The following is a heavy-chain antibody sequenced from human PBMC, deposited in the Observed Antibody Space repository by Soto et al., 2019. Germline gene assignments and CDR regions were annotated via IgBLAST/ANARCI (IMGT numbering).Heavy chain of an antibody. CDR1: GFSLNTRGVH. CDR2: IYWDDDK. Sequence: QITLKESGPTLVKPAQTLTLTCTFSGFSLNTRGVHVGWIRQPPGKALEWLALIYWDDDKRYSPFLKSRLTITKGSNNQQVVLTMTNMDPVDTATYYCALPGNMAAAGFYCDCWGQGALVTVSS. CDR3: ALPGNMAAAGFYCDC. D-gene: IGHD6-13*01. J-gene: IGHJ4*02. V-gene: IGHV2-5*02.